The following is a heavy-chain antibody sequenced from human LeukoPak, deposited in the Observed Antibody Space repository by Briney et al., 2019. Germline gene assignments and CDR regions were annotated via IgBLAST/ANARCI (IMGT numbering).Heavy chain of an antibody. D-gene: IGHD1-7*01. CDR1: GFTFSNYS. V-gene: IGHV3-48*04. CDR3: SSSTGRTTNFDY. CDR2: IRLRSNTI. J-gene: IGHJ4*02. Sequence: GGSLRLSCVASGFTFSNYSMNWVRQAPGKGLEWVSYIRLRSNTIYYAESVKGRFTTSRDNAKNSLYLQMNSLRAEDTAVYYCSSSTGRTTNFDYWGQGTLVTVSS.